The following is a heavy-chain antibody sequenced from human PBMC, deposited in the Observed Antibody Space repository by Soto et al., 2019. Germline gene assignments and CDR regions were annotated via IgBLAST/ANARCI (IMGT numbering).Heavy chain of an antibody. V-gene: IGHV4-61*01. CDR3: ARSLGTVYDSLPDY. Sequence: PSETLSLTCTVSGGSVSSGTYYWSWIRQPPGKGLEWIGYIYYPGSTNYNPSLKGRVTISIDTSKNQFSLKLSSVTAADTAVFYCARSLGTVYDSLPDYWGQGTLVTVSS. J-gene: IGHJ4*01. CDR1: GGSVSSGTYY. CDR2: IYYPGST. D-gene: IGHD3-22*01.